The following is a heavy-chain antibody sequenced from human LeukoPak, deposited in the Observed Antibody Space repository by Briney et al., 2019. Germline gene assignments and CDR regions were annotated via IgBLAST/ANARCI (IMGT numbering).Heavy chain of an antibody. J-gene: IGHJ4*02. D-gene: IGHD6-19*01. Sequence: SVKVSCKASGGTFSSYAISRVRQAPGQGLEWMGRIIPIFGTANYAQKFQGRVTITTDESTSTAYMELSSLRSEDTAVYYCAREPGYSSGWYYFDYWGQGTLVTVSS. CDR3: AREPGYSSGWYYFDY. V-gene: IGHV1-69*05. CDR1: GGTFSSYA. CDR2: IIPIFGTA.